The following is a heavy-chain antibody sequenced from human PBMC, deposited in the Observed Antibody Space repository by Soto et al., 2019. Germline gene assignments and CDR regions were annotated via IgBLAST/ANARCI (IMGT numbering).Heavy chain of an antibody. D-gene: IGHD2-15*01. J-gene: IGHJ6*02. CDR3: ARGGLGYCSGGSCYSAELSRYYYGMDV. CDR1: GGSISSGGYY. V-gene: IGHV4-31*03. Sequence: QVQLQESGPGLVKPSQTLSLTCTVSGGSISSGGYYWSWIRQHPGKGLEWIGYIYYSGSTYYNPSLKIRVTISVDTAKNQFSLQLSSVTAADTAVYYCARGGLGYCSGGSCYSAELSRYYYGMDVWGQGTTVTVSS. CDR2: IYYSGST.